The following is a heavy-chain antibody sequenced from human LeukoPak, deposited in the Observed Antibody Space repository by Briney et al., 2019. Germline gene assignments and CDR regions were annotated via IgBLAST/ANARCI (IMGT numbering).Heavy chain of an antibody. J-gene: IGHJ3*02. CDR1: GYSFTNYW. CDR3: ARQDSITMILDAFDI. Sequence: GESLKISCKGSGYSFTNYWIGWVRQMPGKGLGWMGIIYPGDSDTRYNPSFQGQVTISVDKSISTAYLLWSSLKASDTAMYYCARQDSITMILDAFDIWGQGTMVTVSS. D-gene: IGHD3-22*01. CDR2: IYPGDSDT. V-gene: IGHV5-51*01.